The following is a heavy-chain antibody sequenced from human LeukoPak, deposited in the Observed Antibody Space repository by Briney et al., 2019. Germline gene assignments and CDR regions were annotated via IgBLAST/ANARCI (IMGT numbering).Heavy chain of an antibody. CDR3: AKDGGLWVSAHWGDS. Sequence: GGSLRLSCAASGFTFSSYTMSWVRQAPGKGLEWVSTITTSDGNTYYADSVKGRFTVSRDNSENTLFLQMNSLRAEDTAVYYCAKDGGLWVSAHWGDSWGRGTLVTVSS. D-gene: IGHD7-27*01. CDR1: GFTFSSYT. V-gene: IGHV3-23*01. CDR2: ITTSDGNT. J-gene: IGHJ4*02.